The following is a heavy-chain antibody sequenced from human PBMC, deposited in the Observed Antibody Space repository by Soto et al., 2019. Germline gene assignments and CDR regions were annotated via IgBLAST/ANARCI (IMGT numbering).Heavy chain of an antibody. D-gene: IGHD2-15*01. Sequence: EVKVLESRGGLVQPGGSLRLSCEGSEFTVSGHAMTWIRQAPGKGPEWVSTITADGGTYYADSVKGRFAMSRDTSENTLYLQMNSLGAEDTAAYYCAPHVSCSGGSCQYDAFAIRGQGTTVTVSS. CDR3: APHVSCSGGSCQYDAFAI. J-gene: IGHJ3*02. CDR1: EFTVSGHA. CDR2: ITADGGT. V-gene: IGHV3-23*01.